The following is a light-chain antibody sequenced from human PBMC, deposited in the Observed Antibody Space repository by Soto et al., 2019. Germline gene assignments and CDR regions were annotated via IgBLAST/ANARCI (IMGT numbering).Light chain of an antibody. CDR3: QRSYSTLS. Sequence: DIQMTQSPSSLSASVGDRVTITCRASQSIRSYLNWYQQKPGKAPKLLIYAASSLQSGVPSRFSGSGSGTDFTLTISSLQPEDFATYYCQRSYSTLSFGLGTRLEIK. V-gene: IGKV1-39*01. CDR2: AAS. J-gene: IGKJ5*01. CDR1: QSIRSY.